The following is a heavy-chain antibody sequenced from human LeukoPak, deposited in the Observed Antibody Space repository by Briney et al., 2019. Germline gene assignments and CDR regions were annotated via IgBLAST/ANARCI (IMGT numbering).Heavy chain of an antibody. D-gene: IGHD2-8*01. CDR2: IYPGDSET. V-gene: IGHV5-51*01. CDR3: ARRGVAFDI. CDR1: GYSFTSYW. J-gene: IGHJ3*02. Sequence: GESLKISCKGSGYSFTSYWIGWVRQMPGKGLECMGIIYPGDSETRYSPSFQGQVTMSADKSVSTAYLQWSSLKASDTAIYYCARRGVAFDIWGQGTMVTVSS.